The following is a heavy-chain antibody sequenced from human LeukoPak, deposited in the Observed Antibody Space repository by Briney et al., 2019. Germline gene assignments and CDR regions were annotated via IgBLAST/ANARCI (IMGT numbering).Heavy chain of an antibody. V-gene: IGHV4-34*01. CDR2: INHSGST. CDR3: AGRRSCTSCYVTFDY. J-gene: IGHJ4*02. Sequence: SETLSLTCAVYGGSFSGYYWSWIRQPPGKGLEWIGEINHSGSTNYNPSLKSRVTISVDTSKNQFSLKLGSVTAADTAVYYCAGRRSCTSCYVTFDYWGQGTLVTVSS. CDR1: GGSFSGYY. D-gene: IGHD2-2*01.